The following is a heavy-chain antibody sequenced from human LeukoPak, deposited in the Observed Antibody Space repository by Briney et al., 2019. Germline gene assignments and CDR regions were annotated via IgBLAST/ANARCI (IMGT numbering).Heavy chain of an antibody. CDR2: ISYDGSNK. D-gene: IGHD2-2*01. CDR1: GFTFSSYA. Sequence: TGGPLRLSCAASGFTFSSYAMHWVRQAPGKGLEWVAVISYDGSNKYYADSVKGRFTISRDNSKNTLYLQMNSLRAEDTAVYYCARVRYYAQLYNWFDPWGQGTLVTVSS. J-gene: IGHJ5*02. V-gene: IGHV3-30-3*01. CDR3: ARVRYYAQLYNWFDP.